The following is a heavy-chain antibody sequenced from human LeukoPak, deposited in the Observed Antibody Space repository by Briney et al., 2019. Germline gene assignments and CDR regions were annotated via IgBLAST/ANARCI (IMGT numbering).Heavy chain of an antibody. CDR1: GGSIRSSDW. CDR3: ARDPHCSSSNCPFDY. Sequence: SETLSLTRAVSGGSIRSSDWWSWLRQPPGKGLEWIGEAYHAGSPNYNASLRSRVTISIDMSRNQLSLKLSSVTAADTAVYYCARDPHCSSSNCPFDYWGQGTLVTVSS. V-gene: IGHV4-4*02. CDR2: AYHAGSP. D-gene: IGHD1-1*01. J-gene: IGHJ4*02.